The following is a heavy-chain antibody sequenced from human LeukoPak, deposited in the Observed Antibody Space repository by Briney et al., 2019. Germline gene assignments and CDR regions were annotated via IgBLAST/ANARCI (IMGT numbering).Heavy chain of an antibody. CDR2: INHSGST. CDR1: GGSFSGYY. Sequence: TSETLSLTCAVYGGSFSGYYWSWIRQPPGKGLEWIGEINHSGSTNYNPSLKSRVTISVDTSKNQFSLKLSSVTAADTAVYYCARGYYYDSSGYYDYWGQGTLVTVSS. J-gene: IGHJ4*02. D-gene: IGHD3-22*01. V-gene: IGHV4-34*01. CDR3: ARGYYYDSSGYYDY.